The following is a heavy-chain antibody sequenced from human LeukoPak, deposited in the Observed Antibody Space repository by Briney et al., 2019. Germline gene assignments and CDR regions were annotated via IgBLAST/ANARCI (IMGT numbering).Heavy chain of an antibody. D-gene: IGHD3-9*01. V-gene: IGHV4-4*07. J-gene: IGHJ4*02. CDR2: IYTSGST. Sequence: SETLSLTCTVSGGSISSYYWSWTRQPAGKGLEWIGRIYTSGSTNYNPSLKSRVTMSVDTSKNQFSLKLSSVTAADTAVYYCARGSSATYDILTGHAIIDYWGQGTLVTVSS. CDR3: ARGSSATYDILTGHAIIDY. CDR1: GGSISSYY.